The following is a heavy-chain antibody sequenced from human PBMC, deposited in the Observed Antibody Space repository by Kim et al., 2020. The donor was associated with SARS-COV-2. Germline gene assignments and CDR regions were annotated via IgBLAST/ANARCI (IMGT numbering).Heavy chain of an antibody. CDR3: AKVLGWFEKVYGMDV. D-gene: IGHD3-10*01. CDR2: ISGSGGST. J-gene: IGHJ6*02. CDR1: GFTFSSYA. V-gene: IGHV3-23*01. Sequence: GGSLRLSCAASGFTFSSYAMSWVRQAPGKGLEWVSAISGSGGSTYYADSVKGRFTISRDNSKNTLYLQMNSLRAEDTAVYYCAKVLGWFEKVYGMDVWGQGTTVTVSS.